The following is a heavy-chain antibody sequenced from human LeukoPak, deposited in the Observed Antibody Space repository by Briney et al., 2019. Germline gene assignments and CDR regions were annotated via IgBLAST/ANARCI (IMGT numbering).Heavy chain of an antibody. V-gene: IGHV3-7*03. CDR3: ARDVTPYYYMDV. J-gene: IGHJ6*03. D-gene: IGHD3-16*02. CDR2: IKQDGSEK. Sequence: PGGSLRLSCAASGFTFSSYEMNWVRQAPGKGLEWVANIKQDGSEKYYVDSVKGRFTISRDNAKNSLYLQMNSLRAEDTAVYYCARDVTPYYYMDVWGKGTTVTISS. CDR1: GFTFSSYE.